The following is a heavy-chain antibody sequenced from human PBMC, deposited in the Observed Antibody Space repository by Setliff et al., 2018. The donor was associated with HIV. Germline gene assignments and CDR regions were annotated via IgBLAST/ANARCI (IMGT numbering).Heavy chain of an antibody. Sequence: PSQTLSLTCTVSGDSMTSGSYYWTWIRQPAGQRLEWIGRVTVNGATEYNPSLQSRVTISVDTSEVQVSLKVTSVTAAYTATSYCSRGPPFDRWGRGTLVTVSS. J-gene: IGHJ2*01. CDR1: GDSMTSGSYY. V-gene: IGHV4-61*02. CDR2: VTVNGAT. CDR3: SRGPPFDR.